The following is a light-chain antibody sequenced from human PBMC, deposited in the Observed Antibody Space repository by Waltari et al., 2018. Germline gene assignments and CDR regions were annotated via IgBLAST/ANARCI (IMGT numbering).Light chain of an antibody. CDR3: HQYMSYPWT. Sequence: DIQMTQSPATLPASVGARVTITCRAIHSIGRRLAWYQQKPGKAPKLLISESANLQSGVPSRFSGSGSGTDFTLTINGLQPDDFAIYYCHQYMSYPWTFGLGTKVEIK. CDR2: ESA. V-gene: IGKV1-5*03. CDR1: HSIGRR. J-gene: IGKJ1*01.